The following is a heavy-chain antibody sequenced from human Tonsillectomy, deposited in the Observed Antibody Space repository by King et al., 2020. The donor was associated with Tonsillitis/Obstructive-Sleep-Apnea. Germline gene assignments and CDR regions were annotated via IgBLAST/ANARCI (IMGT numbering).Heavy chain of an antibody. J-gene: IGHJ4*02. CDR3: ASQYSTSTHY. Sequence: VQLVESGGGLVQPGGSLRLSCAASGFTFSRYWVGWVRQAPGKGLEWVANIKEDGSEKHYVDSVEGRFTISRDNAKNSLHLQMNSLRAEDTAVYYCASQYSTSTHYWGQGTLVTVSS. V-gene: IGHV3-7*02. CDR2: IKEDGSEK. CDR1: GFTFSRYW. D-gene: IGHD2/OR15-2a*01.